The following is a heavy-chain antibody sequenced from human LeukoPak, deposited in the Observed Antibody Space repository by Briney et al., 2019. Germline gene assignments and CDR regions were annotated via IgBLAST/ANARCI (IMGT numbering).Heavy chain of an antibody. D-gene: IGHD3-10*01. Sequence: GGSLRLSCAASGFTFSTYTMNWVRQAPGKGLEWVSSISSDSAYIFYSGSLKGRFTISRDNAKNSLYLQTNSLRAEDTAVYYCARDRDGIALIRDRTYYYMDVWGKGTTVTVSS. J-gene: IGHJ6*03. CDR2: ISSDSAYI. V-gene: IGHV3-21*06. CDR1: GFTFSTYT. CDR3: ARDRDGIALIRDRTYYYMDV.